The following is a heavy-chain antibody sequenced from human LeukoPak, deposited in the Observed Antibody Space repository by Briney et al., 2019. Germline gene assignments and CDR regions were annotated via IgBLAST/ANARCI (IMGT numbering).Heavy chain of an antibody. CDR1: GYTFTSYD. CDR2: MNPNSGNT. CDR3: ARGTSLYRVRGVIL. D-gene: IGHD3-10*01. Sequence: ASVKVSCKASGYTFTSYDINWVRQATGQGLEWMGWMNPNSGNTGYAQKFQGRVTMTRNTSISTAYMELSSLRSEDTAVYYCARGTSLYRVRGVILWGQGTLVTVSS. V-gene: IGHV1-8*01. J-gene: IGHJ4*02.